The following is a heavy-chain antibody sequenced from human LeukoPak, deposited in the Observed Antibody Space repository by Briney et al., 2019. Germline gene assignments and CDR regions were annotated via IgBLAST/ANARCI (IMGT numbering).Heavy chain of an antibody. CDR3: ASNSGRCGGFGVY. Sequence: ASVTVSCTASGYSFTSYYMYWVRQAPGQGLEWMGVINPSGGSTSYAQKFQGRVTMTSDTSTSTVYMELSSLRSEDTAVYYCASNSGRCGGFGVYWGQGTLVTVSS. CDR2: INPSGGST. V-gene: IGHV1-46*01. D-gene: IGHD1-26*01. J-gene: IGHJ4*02. CDR1: GYSFTSYY.